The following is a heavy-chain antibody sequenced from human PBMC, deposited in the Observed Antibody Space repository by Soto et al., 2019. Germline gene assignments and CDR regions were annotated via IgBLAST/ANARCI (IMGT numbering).Heavy chain of an antibody. CDR3: ANTVTSTNSFDI. Sequence: GGSLRLSCAASEFSFSDYAMTWVRHAPGKGLEWVSGISISGDNTYYADSVKGRFTISRDNSKNTLYLQMISLGAEDTAVYYCANTVTSTNSFDIWGQGTMVTVSS. J-gene: IGHJ3*02. CDR2: ISISGDNT. D-gene: IGHD4-17*01. CDR1: EFSFSDYA. V-gene: IGHV3-23*01.